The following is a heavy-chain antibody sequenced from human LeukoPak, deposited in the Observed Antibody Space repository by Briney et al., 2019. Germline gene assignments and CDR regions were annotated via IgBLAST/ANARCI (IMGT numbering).Heavy chain of an antibody. J-gene: IGHJ4*02. CDR3: ARGKMYSSSWYNY. V-gene: IGHV4-34*01. Sequence: SETLSLTCAVYGGSFSGYYWSWIRQPPGKGLEWIGEINHSGSTNYNPSLKSRVTISVDTSKNQFSLKLSSVTAAETAVYYCARGKMYSSSWYNYWGQGTLVTVSS. CDR2: INHSGST. CDR1: GGSFSGYY. D-gene: IGHD6-13*01.